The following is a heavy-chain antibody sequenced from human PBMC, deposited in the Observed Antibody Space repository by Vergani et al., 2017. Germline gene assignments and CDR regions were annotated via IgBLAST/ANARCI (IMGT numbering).Heavy chain of an antibody. CDR2: IYYSGST. V-gene: IGHV4-59*01. D-gene: IGHD3-10*01. Sequence: QVQLQESGPGLVKPSETLSLTCTVSGGSISSYYWSWIRQPPGKGLEWIGYIYYSGSTNYNPSLKSRVTISVDTSKNQFSLKLSSVTAADTAVYYCARGITMVRGWVYNWFDPWGQGTLVTVAS. CDR3: ARGITMVRGWVYNWFDP. J-gene: IGHJ5*02. CDR1: GGSISSYY.